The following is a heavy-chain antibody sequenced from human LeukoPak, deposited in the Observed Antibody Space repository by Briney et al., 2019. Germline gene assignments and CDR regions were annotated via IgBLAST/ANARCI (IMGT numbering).Heavy chain of an antibody. D-gene: IGHD4-17*01. CDR2: INHSGST. CDR3: AFYGDYERDY. V-gene: IGHV4-34*01. J-gene: IGHJ4*02. Sequence: SETLSLTCAVYGGSFSGYYWSWIRQPPGKGLEWIGEINHSGSTNYNPSLKSRVTISVDTSKNQFSLKLSSVIAADTAVYYCAFYGDYERDYWGQGTLVTVSS. CDR1: GGSFSGYY.